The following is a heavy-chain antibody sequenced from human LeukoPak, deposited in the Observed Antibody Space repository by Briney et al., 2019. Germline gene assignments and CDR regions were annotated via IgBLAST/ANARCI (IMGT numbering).Heavy chain of an antibody. CDR3: ARDQYGSGSYSRLDY. V-gene: IGHV3-21*01. D-gene: IGHD3-10*01. J-gene: IGHJ4*02. CDR1: GSTFSTYS. CDR2: ISSSSHYI. Sequence: GGSLRLSCAASGSTFSTYSMNWVRQAPGKGLEWVSSISSSSHYIYYADSVKGRFTISRDNAKNSLYLQMNSLRAEDTAAYYCARDQYGSGSYSRLDYWGQGTLVTVSS.